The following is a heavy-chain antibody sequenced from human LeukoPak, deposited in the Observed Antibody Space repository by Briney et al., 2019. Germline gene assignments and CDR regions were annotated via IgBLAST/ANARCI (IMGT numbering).Heavy chain of an antibody. CDR2: ISGSGGST. D-gene: IGHD6-13*01. CDR3: ANEHGPLFQQAFDI. Sequence: GGSLRLSCAASGFTFSSYAMSWVRQAPGKGLEWVSAISGSGGSTYYADSVKGGFTISRDNSKKTLYLQMNSLRAEDTAVYYCANEHGPLFQQAFDIWGQGTMVTVSS. V-gene: IGHV3-23*01. CDR1: GFTFSSYA. J-gene: IGHJ3*02.